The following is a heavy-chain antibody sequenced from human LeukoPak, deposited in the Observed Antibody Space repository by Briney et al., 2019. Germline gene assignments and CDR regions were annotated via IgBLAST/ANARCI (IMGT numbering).Heavy chain of an antibody. Sequence: GGSLRLSCTVSGFTFDDFAMTWVRQAPGKGLEWVGFIRRRAYGGTTDCAASVEGRFSISIDESKNIAYLQMNSLKTEDTAMYFCSRDSHGDDVYDYWGQGTLVTVSS. CDR2: IRRRAYGGTT. V-gene: IGHV3-49*04. J-gene: IGHJ4*02. D-gene: IGHD1-1*01. CDR3: SRDSHGDDVYDY. CDR1: GFTFDDFA.